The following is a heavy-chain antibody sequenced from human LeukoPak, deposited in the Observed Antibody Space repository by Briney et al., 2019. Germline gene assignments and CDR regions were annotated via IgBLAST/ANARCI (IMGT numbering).Heavy chain of an antibody. CDR1: GGSISSYC. Sequence: SETLSLTCTVSGGSISSYCWSWIRQPAGKGLEWIGRIYTSGSTNYNPSLKSRVTMSVDTSKNQFSLKLSSVTAADTAVYYCAREMYSSGWDLFNYWGQGTLVTVSS. V-gene: IGHV4-4*07. CDR2: IYTSGST. D-gene: IGHD6-19*01. CDR3: AREMYSSGWDLFNY. J-gene: IGHJ4*02.